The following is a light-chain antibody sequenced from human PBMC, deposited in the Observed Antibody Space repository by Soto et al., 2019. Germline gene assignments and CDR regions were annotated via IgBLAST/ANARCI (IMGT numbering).Light chain of an antibody. CDR2: DAS. V-gene: IGKV1-5*01. CDR1: QSIRTW. CDR3: HQYHNFPQS. Sequence: DIQMTQCPSTLAPFVGDRVTITCRASQSIRTWLAWYQHKPGKAPQLLIHDASSSESGGASRFSCSGCGTEFTLTVGILQPDDFATDSCHQYHNFPQSFGQGTKVDIK. J-gene: IGKJ1*01.